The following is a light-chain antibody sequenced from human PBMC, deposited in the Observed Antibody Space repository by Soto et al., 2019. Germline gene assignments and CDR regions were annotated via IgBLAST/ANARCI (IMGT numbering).Light chain of an antibody. CDR3: SSYTSSSTQV. CDR2: DVS. V-gene: IGLV2-14*01. Sequence: QSALTQPASVSGSPGQSIPISCTGTSSGVGGYNYVSWYQQHPGKAPKLMIYDVSNRPSGVSNRFSGSTSGNTASLTISWLQAEDEADYYCSSYTSSSTQVFGGGTKLTVL. J-gene: IGLJ2*01. CDR1: SSGVGGYNY.